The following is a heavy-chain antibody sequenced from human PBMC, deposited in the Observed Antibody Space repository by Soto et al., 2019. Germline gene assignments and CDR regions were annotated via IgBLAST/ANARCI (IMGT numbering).Heavy chain of an antibody. CDR2: IYHSGST. J-gene: IGHJ4*02. CDR1: GGSFSGYY. V-gene: IGHV4-34*09. D-gene: IGHD3-16*01. CDR3: ARVLPYTYYFDY. Sequence: PSETLSLTCAVYGGSFSGYYWSWIRQHPGKGLEWIGYIYHSGSTYYNPSLKSRVTISVDTSKNQFSLKLSSVTAADTAVYYCARVLPYTYYFDYWGQGTLVTVSS.